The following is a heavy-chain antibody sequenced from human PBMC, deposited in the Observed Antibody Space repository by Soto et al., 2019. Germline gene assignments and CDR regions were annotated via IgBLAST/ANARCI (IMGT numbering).Heavy chain of an antibody. Sequence: GGSLRLSCAASGFTFSSYAMSRVRQAPGKGLEWVSAISGSGGSTYYADSVKGRFTISRDNSKNTLYLQMNSLRAEDTAVYYCANYLTAVGATSHFDYWGQGTMVTVSA. D-gene: IGHD1-26*01. J-gene: IGHJ4*02. CDR3: ANYLTAVGATSHFDY. V-gene: IGHV3-23*01. CDR1: GFTFSSYA. CDR2: ISGSGGST.